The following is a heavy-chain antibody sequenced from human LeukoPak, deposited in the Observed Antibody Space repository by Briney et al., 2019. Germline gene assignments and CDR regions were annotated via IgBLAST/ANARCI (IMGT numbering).Heavy chain of an antibody. CDR3: ARGPGSSSGWGYFFDY. D-gene: IGHD6-19*01. Sequence: PGRSLRLSCAPSGFPFSSYGMHWVRQAPGKGVEWVAVIWYDGNKKYYADSVKGRFTISRDNSKNTLYLQMNSLRADDTAVYYCARGPGSSSGWGYFFDYWGQGTLVTVSS. J-gene: IGHJ4*02. CDR1: GFPFSSYG. CDR2: IWYDGNKK. V-gene: IGHV3-33*01.